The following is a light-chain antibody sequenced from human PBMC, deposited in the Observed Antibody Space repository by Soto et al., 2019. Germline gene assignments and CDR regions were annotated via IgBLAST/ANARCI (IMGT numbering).Light chain of an antibody. Sequence: EIVLTQSPGTLSLSPGERATLSCRASQSVSSSYLAWYHQKPGQAPRLLIYETSSRETGIPDRFSGSGSGTEFTLTINRLEPEDFALYYCQQYGSSTITFGQGTRLEIK. V-gene: IGKV3-20*01. CDR1: QSVSSSY. CDR2: ETS. J-gene: IGKJ5*01. CDR3: QQYGSSTIT.